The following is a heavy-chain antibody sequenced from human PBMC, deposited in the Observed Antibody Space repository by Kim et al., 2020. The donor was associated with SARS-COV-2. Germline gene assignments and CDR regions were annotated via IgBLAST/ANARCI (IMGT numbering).Heavy chain of an antibody. D-gene: IGHD3-22*01. V-gene: IGHV1-3*01. CDR3: ARVGYYDSSGYYYPFDY. Sequence: FQGRVTITRDTSASTADMELSSLRSEDTAVYYCARVGYYDSSGYYYPFDYWGQGTLVTVSS. J-gene: IGHJ4*02.